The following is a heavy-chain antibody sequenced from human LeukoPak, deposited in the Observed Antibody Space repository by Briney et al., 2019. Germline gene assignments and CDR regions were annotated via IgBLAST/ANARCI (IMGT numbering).Heavy chain of an antibody. CDR1: GFTFSSYA. CDR3: AKVNSGYYLSYFDY. CDR2: ISGSGGST. Sequence: AGGSLRLSCAASGFTFSSYAMSWVRQAPGKGLEWVSAISGSGGSTYYADSVKGRFTISRDNSKNTLYLQMNSLRAEDTAVYYCAKVNSGYYLSYFDYWGQGTLVTVSS. J-gene: IGHJ4*02. V-gene: IGHV3-23*01. D-gene: IGHD3-22*01.